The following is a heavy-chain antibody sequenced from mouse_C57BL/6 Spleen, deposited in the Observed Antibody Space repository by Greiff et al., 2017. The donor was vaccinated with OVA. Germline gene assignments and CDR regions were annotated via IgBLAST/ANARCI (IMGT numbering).Heavy chain of an antibody. CDR2: IYPRSGNT. D-gene: IGHD1-1*01. CDR1: GYTFTSYG. Sequence: QVQLQQSGAELARPGASVKLSCKASGYTFTSYGISWVKQRTGQGLEWIGEIYPRSGNTYYNEKFKGKATLTADKSSSTAYMELRSLTSEDSAVYFCARSYGSGFAYWGQGTLVTVSA. J-gene: IGHJ3*01. V-gene: IGHV1-81*01. CDR3: ARSYGSGFAY.